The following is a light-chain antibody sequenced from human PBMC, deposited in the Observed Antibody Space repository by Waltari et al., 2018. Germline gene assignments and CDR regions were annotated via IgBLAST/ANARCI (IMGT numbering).Light chain of an antibody. J-gene: IGLJ3*02. CDR1: RSASGAMNY. CDR3: SSRTNSITWV. Sequence: QSALTQPASVSGSPGQSITIPCTATRSASGAMNYVSWYHQHPGKSPKVVIYEVTERPSGVSNRFSGSKSGSTASLTISWLQTEDEAGYYCSSRTNSITWVFGGETKVTVL. CDR2: EVT. V-gene: IGLV2-14*01.